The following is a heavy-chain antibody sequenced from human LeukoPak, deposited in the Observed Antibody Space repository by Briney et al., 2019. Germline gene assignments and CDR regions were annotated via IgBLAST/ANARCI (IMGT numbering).Heavy chain of an antibody. V-gene: IGHV3-11*04. J-gene: IGHJ4*02. CDR1: GFRFDSFY. D-gene: IGHD3-22*01. CDR2: ISASGAVP. CDR3: ARSLIVASEDY. Sequence: GGSLRLSYAASGFRFDSFYMGWIRQVPGKGLDYIALISASGAVPYYAESVKGRFTISRDNAKNSVSLQMNSLSADDTAVYYCARSLIVASEDYWGQGTLVTVSS.